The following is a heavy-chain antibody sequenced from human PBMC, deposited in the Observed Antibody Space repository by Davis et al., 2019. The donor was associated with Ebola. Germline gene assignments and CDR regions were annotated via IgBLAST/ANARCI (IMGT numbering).Heavy chain of an antibody. CDR2: IWYDGSNK. V-gene: IGHV3-33*01. CDR1: GFTFSSYG. CDR3: ARVPADDAFDI. J-gene: IGHJ3*02. Sequence: GGSLRLSCAASGFTFSSYGMHWVRQAPGKGLEWVAVIWYDGSNKYYADSVKGRFTISRDNSKNTLYLQMNSLKAEDTAVYYCARVPADDAFDIWGQGTMVTVSS.